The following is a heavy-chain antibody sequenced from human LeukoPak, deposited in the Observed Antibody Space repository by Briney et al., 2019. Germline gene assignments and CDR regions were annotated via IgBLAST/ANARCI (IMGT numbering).Heavy chain of an antibody. CDR3: ARDLGSSDPPDY. CDR2: INPNSGGT. Sequence: ASVKVSCKSSGYTFSVYYMHWVRQAPGQGLEWMGWINPNSGGTNYAQKFQGRVTMTRDTSISTAYMELNSLTSDDTAVYYCARDLGSSDPPDYWGQGTLVTVSS. CDR1: GYTFSVYY. J-gene: IGHJ4*02. V-gene: IGHV1-2*02. D-gene: IGHD6-6*01.